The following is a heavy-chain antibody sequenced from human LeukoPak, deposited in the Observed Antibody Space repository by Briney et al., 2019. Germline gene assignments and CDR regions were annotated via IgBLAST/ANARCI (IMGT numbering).Heavy chain of an antibody. J-gene: IGHJ3*02. CDR3: ATSPPGHAFDI. D-gene: IGHD1-14*01. CDR1: GFTFSSYW. CDR2: IKQDGSEK. Sequence: GGSLRLSCAASGFTFSSYWMSWVRQAPGKGLEWVANIKQDGSEKYYVDSVKGRFTISRDNAKNSLYLQMNSLRTDDTAVYYCATSPPGHAFDIWGQGTMVTVSS. V-gene: IGHV3-7*01.